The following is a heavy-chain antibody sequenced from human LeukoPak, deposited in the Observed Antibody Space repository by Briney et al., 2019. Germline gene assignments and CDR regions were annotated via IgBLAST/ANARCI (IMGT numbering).Heavy chain of an antibody. V-gene: IGHV4-61*02. CDR2: IYTSGST. Sequence: SETLSLTCTVSGGSISSGSYYWSWIRQPAGKGLEWIGRIYTSGSTNYNPSLKSRVTISVDTSKNQFSLKLSSVTAADTAVYYCARDDGDYYWYFDLWGRGTLVTVSS. CDR3: ARDDGDYYWYFDL. CDR1: GGSISSGSYY. D-gene: IGHD4-17*01. J-gene: IGHJ2*01.